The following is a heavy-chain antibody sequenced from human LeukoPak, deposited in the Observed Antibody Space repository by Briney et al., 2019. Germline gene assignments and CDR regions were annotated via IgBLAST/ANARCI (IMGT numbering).Heavy chain of an antibody. Sequence: ASVKVSCKASGYTFTSYGISWVRQAPGQGLEWMGWISAYNDNTNYAQKLQGRVTMTTDTSTSTAYMELRSLRSDDTAVYYCARLPLRYFDWLPPSLYYYYGMDVWGQGTTVTVSS. CDR2: ISAYNDNT. V-gene: IGHV1-18*01. D-gene: IGHD3-9*01. CDR1: GYTFTSYG. CDR3: ARLPLRYFDWLPPSLYYYYGMDV. J-gene: IGHJ6*02.